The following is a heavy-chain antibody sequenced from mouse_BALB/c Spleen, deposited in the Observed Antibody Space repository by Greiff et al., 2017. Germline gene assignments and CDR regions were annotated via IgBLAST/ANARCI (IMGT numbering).Heavy chain of an antibody. CDR1: GYTFTDYE. CDR2: IDPETGGT. J-gene: IGHJ4*01. CDR3: TRSRYYYAMDY. V-gene: IGHV1-15*01. Sequence: QVQLKESGAELVRPGASVTLSCKASGYTFTDYEMHWVKQTPVHGLEWIGAIDPETGGTAYNQKFKGKATLTADKSSSTAYMELRSLTSEDSAVYYCTRSRYYYAMDYWGQGTSVTVSS.